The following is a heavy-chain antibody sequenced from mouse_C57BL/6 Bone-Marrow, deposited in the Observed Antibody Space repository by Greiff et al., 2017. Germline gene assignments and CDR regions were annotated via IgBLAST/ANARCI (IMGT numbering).Heavy chain of an antibody. CDR2: IDPENGDT. D-gene: IGHD1-1*01. Sequence: VQLKQSGAELVRPGASVKLSCTASGFNIKDDYMHWVKQRPEQGLEWIGWIDPENGDTEYASKFQGKATITADTSSNTAYLQLSSLTSEDTAVYYCTCYYYGPIRDYWGQGTTLTVSS. CDR1: GFNIKDDY. V-gene: IGHV14-4*01. J-gene: IGHJ2*01. CDR3: TCYYYGPIRDY.